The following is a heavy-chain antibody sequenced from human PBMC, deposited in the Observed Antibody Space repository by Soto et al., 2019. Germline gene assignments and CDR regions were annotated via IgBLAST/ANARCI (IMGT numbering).Heavy chain of an antibody. V-gene: IGHV3-30*18. D-gene: IGHD3-10*01. CDR1: GFTFSSYG. CDR2: ISYDGSNK. Sequence: PGGSLRLSCAASGFTFSSYGMHWVRQAPGKGLEWVAVISYDGSNKYYADSVKGRFTISRDNSRDTLYLQMNSLRAEDTALYYCAKEPHYHGSGSYYNSFDYWGQGTLVTVSS. J-gene: IGHJ4*02. CDR3: AKEPHYHGSGSYYNSFDY.